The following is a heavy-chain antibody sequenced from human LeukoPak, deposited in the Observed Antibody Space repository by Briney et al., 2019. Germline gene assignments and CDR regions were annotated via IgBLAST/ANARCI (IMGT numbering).Heavy chain of an antibody. CDR3: ARGKVSAAGWYYYYYMDV. V-gene: IGHV1-8*03. CDR2: INPNSGNT. D-gene: IGHD6-13*01. CDR1: GYTFTSYD. Sequence: ASVKVSCKASGYTFTSYDINWVRQATGLGLEWMGWINPNSGNTGYAQKFQGRVTITRNTSISTAYMELSSLRSEDTAVYYCARGKVSAAGWYYYYYMDVWGKGTTVTVSS. J-gene: IGHJ6*03.